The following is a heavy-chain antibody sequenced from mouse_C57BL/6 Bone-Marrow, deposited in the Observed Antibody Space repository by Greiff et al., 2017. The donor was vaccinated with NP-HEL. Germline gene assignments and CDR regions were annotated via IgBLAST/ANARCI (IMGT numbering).Heavy chain of an antibody. Sequence: EVQRVESGGGLVQPGGSLKLSCAASGFTFSDYGMAWVRQAPRKGPEWVAFISNLAYSIYYADTVTGRFTISRENAKNTLYLEMSSLRSEDTAMYYCARQRGYYSYWYFDVWGTGTTVTVSS. V-gene: IGHV5-15*01. CDR3: ARQRGYYSYWYFDV. CDR1: GFTFSDYG. J-gene: IGHJ1*03. CDR2: ISNLAYSI. D-gene: IGHD2-12*01.